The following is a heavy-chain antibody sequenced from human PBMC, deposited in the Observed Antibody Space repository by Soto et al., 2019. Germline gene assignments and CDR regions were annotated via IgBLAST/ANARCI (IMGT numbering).Heavy chain of an antibody. Sequence: SETLSLTCTVSGGSISSSNWWSWVRQPPGKGLEWIGEIYHSGSTNYNPSLKSRVTISVDKSKNQFSLKLSSVTAADTAVYYCARFSIGWDVHYGMDVWCPGPTVTVSS. J-gene: IGHJ6*02. V-gene: IGHV4-4*02. CDR3: ARFSIGWDVHYGMDV. CDR1: GGSISSSNW. CDR2: IYHSGST. D-gene: IGHD6-19*01.